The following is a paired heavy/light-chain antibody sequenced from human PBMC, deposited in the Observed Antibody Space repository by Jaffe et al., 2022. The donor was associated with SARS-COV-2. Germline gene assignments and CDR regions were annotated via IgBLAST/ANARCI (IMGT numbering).Light chain of an antibody. CDR2: EVT. CDR1: SSDVGGYNR. Sequence: QSALTQPPSVSGSPGQSITISCTGTSSDVGGYNRVSWYQQPPGTAPKVMIYEVTNRPSGVPDRFSGSKSGNTASLTISGLQAEDEADYYCSSYTSSDTLVFGGGTKLTVL. CDR3: SSYTSSDTLV. J-gene: IGLJ2*01. V-gene: IGLV2-18*02.
Heavy chain of an antibody. D-gene: IGHD2-2*01. V-gene: IGHV4-39*01. CDR3: ARQYAYGTWYFDL. CDR2: IYFTGRA. Sequence: QLQLQESGPGLVKPSETLSLTCTVSGGSISSSSYYWAWIRQPPGKGLEWIGTIYFTGRAYYNPSLKSRVTISVDTSKNQFSLKLSSVTAADTAVYYCARQYAYGTWYFDLWGRGTLVTVSS. J-gene: IGHJ2*01. CDR1: GGSISSSSYY.